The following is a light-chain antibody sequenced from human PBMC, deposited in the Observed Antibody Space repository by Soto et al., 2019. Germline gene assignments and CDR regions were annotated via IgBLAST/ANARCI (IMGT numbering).Light chain of an antibody. CDR2: AAS. Sequence: DIQMTQSPSSVSASVVDRVTITCRASQGISSYLAWYQQKPGKAPKLLIYAASTLYGGVPSRFSGSGSGTDFALTITSLQAEDFATYYCQQLRMYPSTFGGGTKVDNK. J-gene: IGKJ4*01. CDR1: QGISSY. V-gene: IGKV1-9*01. CDR3: QQLRMYPST.